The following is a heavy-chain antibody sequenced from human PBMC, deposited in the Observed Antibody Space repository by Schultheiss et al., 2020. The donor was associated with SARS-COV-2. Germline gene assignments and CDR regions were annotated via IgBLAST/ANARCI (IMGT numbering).Heavy chain of an antibody. Sequence: SQTLSLTCTVSGASISSGGYYWGWIRQLPGKGLEWIGYTYFGGSTYYNPSLTSRTSISVDTSKNQVSLKLSSVTAADTAVYYCARRSTTSVGMDVWGQGTTVTVS. CDR1: GASISSGGYY. V-gene: IGHV4-31*03. CDR3: ARRSTTSVGMDV. J-gene: IGHJ6*02. D-gene: IGHD2/OR15-2a*01. CDR2: TYFGGST.